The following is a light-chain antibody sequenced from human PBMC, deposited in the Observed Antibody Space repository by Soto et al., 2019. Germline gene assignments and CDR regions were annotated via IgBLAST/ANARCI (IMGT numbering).Light chain of an antibody. CDR3: GSFTTSRIWV. Sequence: QSALTQPASVSGSPGPSITVSCTGSSRDFGDDKYVSWYQQQPGKGPNLLIYGVNSRPSGISNRFSGSKSGNTASLTISGLQVEDEAEYCCGSFTTSRIWVFGGGTKLTVL. V-gene: IGLV2-14*01. J-gene: IGLJ3*02. CDR1: SRDFGDDKY. CDR2: GVN.